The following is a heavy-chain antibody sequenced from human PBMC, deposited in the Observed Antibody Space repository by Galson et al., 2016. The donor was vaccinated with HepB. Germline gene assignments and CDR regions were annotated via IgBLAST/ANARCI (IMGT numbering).Heavy chain of an antibody. J-gene: IGHJ3*02. V-gene: IGHV4-31*03. CDR1: AGSISSGGYY. CDR3: ARDWDYYGSGSYYGNTFDI. D-gene: IGHD3-10*01. Sequence: TLSLTCTVSAGSISSGGYYWTWIRQLPGEGLQWIGYIDNSGNTHYSPSLKSRVTISRDTSKNQFSLKLSSLTAADTAAYYCARDWDYYGSGSYYGNTFDIWGQGTMVTVSS. CDR2: IDNSGNT.